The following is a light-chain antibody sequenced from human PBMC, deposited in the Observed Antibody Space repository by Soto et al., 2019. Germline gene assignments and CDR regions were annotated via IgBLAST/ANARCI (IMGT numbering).Light chain of an antibody. CDR2: AAS. CDR3: QKCNIAPFT. J-gene: IGKJ3*01. Sequence: DIQMTQSPSSLSASVGDRVSITCRTSQGIETYLNWYQQKPGKVPKVLIHAASTLQSGVPSRFSGSGSGTDFTLTISGLQPDDVATYYCQKCNIAPFTFGPGTKVDIK. CDR1: QGIETY. V-gene: IGKV1-27*01.